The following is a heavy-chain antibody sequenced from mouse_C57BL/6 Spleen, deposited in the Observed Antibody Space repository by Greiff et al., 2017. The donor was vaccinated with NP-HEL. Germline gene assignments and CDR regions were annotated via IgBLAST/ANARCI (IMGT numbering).Heavy chain of an antibody. V-gene: IGHV1-69*01. D-gene: IGHD1-1*01. CDR2: IDPSDSYT. Sequence: QVQLQQPGAELVMPGASVKLSCKASGYTFTSYWMHWVKQRPGQGLEWIGEIDPSDSYTNYNQKFKGKSTLTVDKSSSTAYMQLSSLTSEDSAVYYCARYYGSSYLWYFDVWGTGTTVTVSS. CDR1: GYTFTSYW. J-gene: IGHJ1*03. CDR3: ARYYGSSYLWYFDV.